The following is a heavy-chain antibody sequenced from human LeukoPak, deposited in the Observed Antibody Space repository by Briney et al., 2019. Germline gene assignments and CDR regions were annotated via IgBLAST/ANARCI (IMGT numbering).Heavy chain of an antibody. CDR1: GFTFGDYA. J-gene: IGHJ4*02. Sequence: PGGSLRLSCTASGFTFGDYAMTWVRQAPGKGLEWVGFIASETYGGTAEYAASVKGRFTISRDDSKSVAYLQMNSLKTEDTAVYYCTRDQTPYYWGQGTLVTVSS. V-gene: IGHV3-49*04. CDR2: IASETYGGTA. CDR3: TRDQTPYY.